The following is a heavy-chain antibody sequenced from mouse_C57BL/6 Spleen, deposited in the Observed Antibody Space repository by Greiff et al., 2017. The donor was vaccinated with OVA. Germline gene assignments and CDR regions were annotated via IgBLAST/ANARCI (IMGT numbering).Heavy chain of an antibody. CDR2: IYPGDGDT. D-gene: IGHD6-1*01. CDR3: ARFGLCAMDY. J-gene: IGHJ4*01. V-gene: IGHV1-80*01. Sequence: VQLQQSGAELVKPGASVKISCKASGYAFSSYWMNWVKQRPGKGLEWIGEIYPGDGDTNYNGKFKGKATLTADKSSRTAYMQLSSLTSEDAMVYFGARFGLCAMDYWGQGTSVTVSS. CDR1: GYAFSSYW.